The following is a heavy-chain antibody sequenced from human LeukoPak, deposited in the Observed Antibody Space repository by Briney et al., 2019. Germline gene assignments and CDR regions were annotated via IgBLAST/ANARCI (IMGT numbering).Heavy chain of an antibody. Sequence: GGSLRLSCAASGFTFSSYAMHWVRQAPGKGLEWVAVISYDGSNKYYADSVKGRFTISRDNSKNTLYLQMNSLRAEDTAVYYCARDSDTAMVTGYFDYWGQGTLVTV. J-gene: IGHJ4*02. D-gene: IGHD5-18*01. CDR3: ARDSDTAMVTGYFDY. V-gene: IGHV3-30-3*01. CDR2: ISYDGSNK. CDR1: GFTFSSYA.